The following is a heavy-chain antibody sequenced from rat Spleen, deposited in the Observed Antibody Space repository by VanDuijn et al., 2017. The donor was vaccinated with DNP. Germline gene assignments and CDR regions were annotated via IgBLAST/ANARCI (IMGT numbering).Heavy chain of an antibody. CDR1: GFNFSDHN. V-gene: IGHV5S10*01. Sequence: EVQLVESGGGLVQPGRSLKVSCGASGFNFSDHNMAWVRQAPKKGLEWVATILYDDSRTYYRDSVKGRFTISRDNTKSTLYLQMDSLRSEDTATYYCATRVGNYGYPFDYWGQGVMVTVSS. CDR3: ATRVGNYGYPFDY. CDR2: ILYDDSRT. D-gene: IGHD1-7*01. J-gene: IGHJ2*01.